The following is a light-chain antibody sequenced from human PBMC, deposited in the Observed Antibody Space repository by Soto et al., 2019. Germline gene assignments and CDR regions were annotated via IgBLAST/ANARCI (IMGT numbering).Light chain of an antibody. CDR2: DDS. Sequence: SSELTQPPSVSVAPGQTARITCGGGRVGTESVHWYQQKPGQAPVLVVYDDSNRPSGIPERFSGSNSANTATLTITRVAAGDEADYYCQLWDTISDRYVFGTGTKATVL. V-gene: IGLV3-21*02. CDR1: RVGTES. CDR3: QLWDTISDRYV. J-gene: IGLJ1*01.